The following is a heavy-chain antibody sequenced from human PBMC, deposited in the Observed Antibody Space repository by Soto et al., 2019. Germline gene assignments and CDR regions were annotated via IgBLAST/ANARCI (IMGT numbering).Heavy chain of an antibody. Sequence: SEALSLTCAVSGGSICSSYWSWNRQPPGKGLEWIGYIYYSGSTNYNPSLKSRVTISVDTSKNQFSLKLSSVTAADTAVYYCARGEVRTTFRHWGQGTLVTVSS. CDR2: IYYSGST. CDR1: GGSICSSY. CDR3: ARGEVRTTFRH. V-gene: IGHV4-59*08. D-gene: IGHD3-10*01. J-gene: IGHJ4*02.